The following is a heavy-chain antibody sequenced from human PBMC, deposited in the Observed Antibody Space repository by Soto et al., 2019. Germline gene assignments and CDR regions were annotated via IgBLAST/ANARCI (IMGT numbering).Heavy chain of an antibody. Sequence: SETLSLTCAVSGGSISSSNWWSWVRQPPGKGLEWIGEIYHSGSTNYNPSLKSRFTISVDKSKNQFSLKLSSVTAADTAVYYCARIWNRPAGYYYGMDVWGQGTTVTVSS. CDR3: ARIWNRPAGYYYGMDV. J-gene: IGHJ6*02. V-gene: IGHV4-4*02. CDR1: GGSISSSNW. CDR2: IYHSGST. D-gene: IGHD1-1*01.